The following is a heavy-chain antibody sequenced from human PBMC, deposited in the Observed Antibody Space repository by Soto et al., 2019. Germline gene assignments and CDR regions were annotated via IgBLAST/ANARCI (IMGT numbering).Heavy chain of an antibody. CDR1: GYTFTSYG. CDR2: ISAYNGNT. Sequence: QVQLVHSGAEVKKPGASVKVSCKASGYTFTSYGISWVRQAPGQGLEWMGWISAYNGNTNYAQKLQGRVTMTTDTSTSTAYMELRSLRSDDTAVYYCARDREILLWFGEGGMDVWGQGTTVTVSS. CDR3: ARDREILLWFGEGGMDV. V-gene: IGHV1-18*01. D-gene: IGHD3-10*01. J-gene: IGHJ6*02.